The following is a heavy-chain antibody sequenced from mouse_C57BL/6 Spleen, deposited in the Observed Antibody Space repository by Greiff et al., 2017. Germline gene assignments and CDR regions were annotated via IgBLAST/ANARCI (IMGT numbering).Heavy chain of an antibody. CDR2: IYPGDGDT. CDR1: DYAFSRSW. D-gene: IGHD1-1*01. Sequence: QVQLQQSGPELVKPGASVKISCKASDYAFSRSWMNWVKQRPGKGLEWIGRIYPGDGDTNYNGKFKGKATLTADKSSSTAYMQLSSLTSEDSAVDFCARAKEYYGRNFDVWGTGTTVTVSS. V-gene: IGHV1-82*01. CDR3: ARAKEYYGRNFDV. J-gene: IGHJ1*03.